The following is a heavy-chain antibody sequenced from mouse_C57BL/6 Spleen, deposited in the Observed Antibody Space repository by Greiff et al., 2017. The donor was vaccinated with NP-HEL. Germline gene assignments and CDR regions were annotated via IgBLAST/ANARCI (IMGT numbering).Heavy chain of an antibody. V-gene: IGHV1-42*01. Sequence: VQLQQSGPELVKPGASVKISCKASGYSFTGYYMNWVKQSPEKSLEWIGEINPSTGGTTYNQKFKAKATLTVDKPSSTAYMQLSSLTSEDSAVYYCARGYFDYWGQGTTLTVSS. J-gene: IGHJ2*01. CDR3: ARGYFDY. CDR2: INPSTGGT. CDR1: GYSFTGYY.